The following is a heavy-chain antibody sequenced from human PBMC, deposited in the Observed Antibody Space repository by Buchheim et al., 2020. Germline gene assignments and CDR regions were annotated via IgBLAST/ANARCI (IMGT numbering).Heavy chain of an antibody. V-gene: IGHV4-34*01. CDR1: GGSFSGYY. CDR3: AREWGCSSTSCWYYMDV. CDR2: INHSGST. Sequence: QVQLQQWGAGLLKPSETLSLTCAVYGGSFSGYYWSWIRQPPGKGLEWIGEINHSGSTNYNPSLKSRVTISVDTSKNQLSLKLSSVTAADTAVYYCAREWGCSSTSCWYYMDVWGKGTT. D-gene: IGHD2-2*01. J-gene: IGHJ6*03.